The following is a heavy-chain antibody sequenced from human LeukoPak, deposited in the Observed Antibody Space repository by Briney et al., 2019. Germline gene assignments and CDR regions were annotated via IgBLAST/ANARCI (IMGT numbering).Heavy chain of an antibody. CDR1: CASMSSYY. CDR3: ARGGEAGLAD. V-gene: IGHV4-59*01. Sequence: SETLSLTCTVSCASMSSYYWTWIRQPPGRGLECIGYIYSSGSTNSNPSLKSRVTISVDTSKNQFSLNLSSVTAADTALDYCARGGEAGLADWGQGTLVTVSS. J-gene: IGHJ4*02. CDR2: IYSSGST. D-gene: IGHD4-17*01.